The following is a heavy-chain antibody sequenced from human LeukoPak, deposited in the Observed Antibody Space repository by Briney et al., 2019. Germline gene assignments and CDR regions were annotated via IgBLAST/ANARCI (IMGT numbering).Heavy chain of an antibody. CDR3: IWSLSVALQNWFDP. CDR2: INGDGSST. V-gene: IGHV3-74*01. CDR1: GFTFSGSW. Sequence: GGSLRLSCVASGFTFSGSWMHWVRQAPGKGLMWVSLINGDGSSTYYADSVKGRFTISRDNAKNTLYLQMNSLRDEDTAVYYCIWSLSVALQNWFDPWGQGTPVTVSS. D-gene: IGHD4/OR15-4a*01. J-gene: IGHJ5*02.